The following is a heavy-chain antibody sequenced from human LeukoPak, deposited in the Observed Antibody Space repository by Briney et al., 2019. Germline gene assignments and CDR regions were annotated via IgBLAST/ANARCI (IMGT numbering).Heavy chain of an antibody. J-gene: IGHJ4*02. CDR3: ARVYTSWFFDY. D-gene: IGHD2-2*02. CDR2: VYYSGNT. Sequence: SETLSLTCSVSGVSISNYYWTWIRQPPGKGLEWVGYVYYSGNTNYNPSIKSRVTISVDTSKKQLSLRLTSVTAADTAVYYCARVYTSWFFDYWGQGTLVTVSS. CDR1: GVSISNYY. V-gene: IGHV4-59*01.